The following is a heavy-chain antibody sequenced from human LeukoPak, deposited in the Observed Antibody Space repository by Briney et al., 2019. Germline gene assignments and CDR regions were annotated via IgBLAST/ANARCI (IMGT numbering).Heavy chain of an antibody. CDR1: GFTFSSYS. J-gene: IGHJ4*02. V-gene: IGHV3-21*01. Sequence: KPGGSLRLSCAASGFTFSSYSMNWVRQAPGKGLEWVSSISSGGSYIYYADSVKGRFTISRDNAKKLLYLQMNSLRAEDTAVYFCAREEPTVVTPEGEFDYWGQGTLVTVSS. CDR3: AREEPTVVTPEGEFDY. D-gene: IGHD4-23*01. CDR2: ISSGGSYI.